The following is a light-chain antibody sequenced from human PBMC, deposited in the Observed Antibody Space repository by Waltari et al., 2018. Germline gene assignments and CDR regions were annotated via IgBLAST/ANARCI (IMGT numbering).Light chain of an antibody. Sequence: QSALTQPRSVSGSPGQSVTFSCTGTSNDVGGYNHVSWYQQSPGKAPKLVFYDVFNRPSGVPVRVSGSESGNTASLTISGLQADDEADYYCCSYAGSYTVLFGGGTKLTVL. CDR1: SNDVGGYNH. V-gene: IGLV2-11*01. J-gene: IGLJ2*01. CDR3: CSYAGSYTVL. CDR2: DVF.